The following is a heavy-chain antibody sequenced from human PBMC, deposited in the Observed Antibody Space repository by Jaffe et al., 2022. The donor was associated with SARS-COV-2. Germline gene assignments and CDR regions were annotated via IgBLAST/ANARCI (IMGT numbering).Heavy chain of an antibody. D-gene: IGHD5-18*01. CDR2: ISYDGSNK. CDR1: GFTFSSYA. J-gene: IGHJ3*02. Sequence: QVQLVESGGGVVQPGRSLRLSCAASGFTFSSYAMHWVRQAPGKGLEWVAVISYDGSNKYYADSVKGRFTISRDNSKNTLYLQMNSLRAEDTAVYYCASVAGIQLWFHDAFDIWGQGTMVTVSS. V-gene: IGHV3-30*04. CDR3: ASVAGIQLWFHDAFDI.